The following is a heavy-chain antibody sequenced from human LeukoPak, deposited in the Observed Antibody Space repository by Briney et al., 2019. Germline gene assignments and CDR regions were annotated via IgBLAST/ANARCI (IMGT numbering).Heavy chain of an antibody. CDR2: IDANNGDT. CDR1: GYTFRGNY. Sequence: GASVKVPRQASGYTFRGNYIHWLRQAPGQGLEWIGWIDANNGDTKSAQKFQGRVTMSRETSISTAYMDLSSLSPDDAAVYYCARELSLVTLYFFDYWGQGTLVTVSS. CDR3: ARELSLVTLYFFDY. V-gene: IGHV1-2*02. D-gene: IGHD4-11*01. J-gene: IGHJ4*02.